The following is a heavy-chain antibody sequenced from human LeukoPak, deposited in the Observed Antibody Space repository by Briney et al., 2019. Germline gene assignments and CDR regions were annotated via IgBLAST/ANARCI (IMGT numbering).Heavy chain of an antibody. CDR1: GYTFTGYY. V-gene: IGHV1-2*02. CDR3: ASRYGSGSYHL. Sequence: ASVKVSRKASGYTFTGYYMHWVRQAPGQGLEWMGWINPNSGGTNYAQKFQGRVTMTRDTSISTANMELNRLRSDDTAVYYCASRYGSGSYHLWGQGTLVTVPS. J-gene: IGHJ5*02. D-gene: IGHD3-10*01. CDR2: INPNSGGT.